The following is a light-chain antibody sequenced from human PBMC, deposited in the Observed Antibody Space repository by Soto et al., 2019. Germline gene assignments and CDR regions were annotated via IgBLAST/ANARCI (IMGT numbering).Light chain of an antibody. CDR2: EVS. J-gene: IGLJ1*01. CDR3: SSYTTTDPYV. Sequence: SVRTQPASVSGCPGQSITISCTGTSSDVGAYDYVSWYQQHPGKAPKYLIYEVSNRPSGVSDRFSGSKSGTTASLTISGLQAEDEADYYCSSYTTTDPYVFGTGTKVTVL. CDR1: SSDVGAYDY. V-gene: IGLV2-14*01.